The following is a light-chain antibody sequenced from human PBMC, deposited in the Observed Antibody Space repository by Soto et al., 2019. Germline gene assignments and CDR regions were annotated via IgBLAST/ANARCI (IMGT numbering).Light chain of an antibody. Sequence: QSALTQPASVSGSPGQSITISCTGTSSDVGGYNYVSWYQQHPGKAPKLMSYDVSNRPSGVSNRLSGSKSGKTASLTISGRQAEDEDDYYGSSYTSSSTLLYVFGPGTKVTVL. V-gene: IGLV2-14*01. J-gene: IGLJ1*01. CDR3: SSYTSSSTLLYV. CDR2: DVS. CDR1: SSDVGGYNY.